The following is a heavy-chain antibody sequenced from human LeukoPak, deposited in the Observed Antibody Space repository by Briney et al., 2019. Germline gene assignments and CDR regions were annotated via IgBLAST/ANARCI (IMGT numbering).Heavy chain of an antibody. J-gene: IGHJ4*02. CDR2: INPNSGGT. CDR3: ARKDYFDY. CDR1: AYTFTGYY. V-gene: IGHV1-2*02. Sequence: ASVKVSCKASAYTFTGYYMHWVRQAPGQGLEWMGWINPNSGGTNYAQKFQGRVTMTRDTSISTAYMELSRLTSDDTAIYYCARKDYFDYWGREPWSPSPQ.